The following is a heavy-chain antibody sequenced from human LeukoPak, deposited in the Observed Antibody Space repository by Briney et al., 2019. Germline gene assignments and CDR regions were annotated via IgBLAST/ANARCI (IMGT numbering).Heavy chain of an antibody. CDR3: ARGSVVITLYYYYYYMDV. CDR1: GGSISSYY. CDR2: IYYSGST. V-gene: IGHV4-59*12. Sequence: SETLSLTCTVSGGSISSYYWSWIRQPPGKGLEWIGYIYYSGSTNYNPSLKSRVTISVDTSNNQFSLKLTSVTAADTAVYYCARGSVVITLYYYYYYMDVWGKGTTVTVSS. J-gene: IGHJ6*03. D-gene: IGHD4-23*01.